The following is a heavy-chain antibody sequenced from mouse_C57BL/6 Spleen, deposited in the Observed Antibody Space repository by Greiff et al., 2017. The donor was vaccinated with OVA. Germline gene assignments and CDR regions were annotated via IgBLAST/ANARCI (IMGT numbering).Heavy chain of an antibody. CDR2: ISSGGDYI. Sequence: EVMLVESGEGLVKPGGSLKLSCAASGFTFSSYAMSWVRQTPEKRLAWVAYISSGGDYIYYADTVKGRFTISRDNARNTLYLQMSSLKSEDTAMYYCTRDRDYGPYAMDYWGQGTSVTVSS. V-gene: IGHV5-9-1*02. CDR3: TRDRDYGPYAMDY. D-gene: IGHD1-1*01. CDR1: GFTFSSYA. J-gene: IGHJ4*01.